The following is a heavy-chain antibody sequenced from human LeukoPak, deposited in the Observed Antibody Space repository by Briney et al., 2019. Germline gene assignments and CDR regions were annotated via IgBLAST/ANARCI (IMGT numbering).Heavy chain of an antibody. D-gene: IGHD3-3*01. V-gene: IGHV3-21*01. CDR3: ARDRGDFRSGYYYDY. J-gene: IGHJ4*02. CDR2: ISSSSSYI. CDR1: GFTFSSYS. Sequence: GGSLRLSCAASGFTFSSYSMNWVRRAPGKGLEWVSSISSSSSYIYYADSVKGRFTISRDNAKNSLYLQMNSLRAEDTAVYYCARDRGDFRSGYYYDYWGQGTLVTVSS.